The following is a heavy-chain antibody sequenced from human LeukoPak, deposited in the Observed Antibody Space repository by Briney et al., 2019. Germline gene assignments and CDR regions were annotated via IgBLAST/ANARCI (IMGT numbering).Heavy chain of an antibody. J-gene: IGHJ4*02. CDR2: IKGGGGTV. CDR1: GFYFSDAW. V-gene: IGHV3-15*01. CDR3: IADVPTFRAQIDY. D-gene: IGHD2/OR15-2a*01. Sequence: PGGSLRLSCAASGFYFSDAWLSWVRQAPGKGLEWVGRIKGGGGTVDYAAPVKGRFSISRDDSKTTLYLQMNSLKTDDTAVYYCIADVPTFRAQIDYWGQGTLVTVSS.